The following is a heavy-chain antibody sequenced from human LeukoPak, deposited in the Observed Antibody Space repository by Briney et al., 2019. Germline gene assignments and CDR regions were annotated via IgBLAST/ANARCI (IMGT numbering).Heavy chain of an antibody. J-gene: IGHJ4*02. CDR1: GFTFSNAW. Sequence: PGGSLRLSCAASGFTFSNAWMSWVRQAPGKGLEWVGRIKSKTDGGTTDYAAPVKGRFTISRDDSKNTLYLQMNSLKTEDTAVYYCTTDVQQWLVVYYFDYWGQGTLVTVSS. D-gene: IGHD6-19*01. V-gene: IGHV3-15*01. CDR3: TTDVQQWLVVYYFDY. CDR2: IKSKTDGGTT.